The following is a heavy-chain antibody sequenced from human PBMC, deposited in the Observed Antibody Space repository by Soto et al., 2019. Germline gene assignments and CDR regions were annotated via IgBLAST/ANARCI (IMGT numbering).Heavy chain of an antibody. Sequence: EVQLVESGGGLVQPGGSLRLSCAVSGFTFGSYWMNWVRLIPGKGLEWVAYIKPDGSATYYVDSVKGRFTISRDNAKNSLYLQMNSLRAEDTAVYYCARGGSGWYYFDYWGQGTLVTVSS. CDR3: ARGGSGWYYFDY. V-gene: IGHV3-7*03. CDR2: IKPDGSAT. D-gene: IGHD6-19*01. CDR1: GFTFGSYW. J-gene: IGHJ4*02.